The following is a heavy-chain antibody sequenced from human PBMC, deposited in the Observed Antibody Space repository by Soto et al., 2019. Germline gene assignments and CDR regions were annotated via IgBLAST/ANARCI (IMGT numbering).Heavy chain of an antibody. CDR1: GGSISSGGYY. CDR3: ARSHCSGGSCYWFDP. V-gene: IGHV4-31*03. CDR2: IYYSGST. J-gene: IGHJ5*02. D-gene: IGHD2-15*01. Sequence: SETLSLTCTVSGGSISSGGYYWSWIRQHPGKGLEWIGYIYYSGSTYYNPSLKSRVTISVDTSKNQFSLKLSSVTAADTAVYYCARSHCSGGSCYWFDPWGQGTLVTVS.